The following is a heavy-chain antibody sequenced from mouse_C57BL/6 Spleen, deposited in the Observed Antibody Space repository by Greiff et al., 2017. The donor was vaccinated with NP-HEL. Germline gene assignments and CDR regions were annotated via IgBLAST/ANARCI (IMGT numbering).Heavy chain of an antibody. Sequence: ESGPGLVKPSQSLSLTCSVTGYSITSGYYWNWIRQFPGNKLEWMGYISYDGSNNYNPSLKNRISITRDTSKNQFFLKLNSVTTEDTATYYCARAGWLHPAWFAYWGQGTLVTVSA. D-gene: IGHD2-3*01. CDR1: GYSITSGYY. V-gene: IGHV3-6*01. CDR2: ISYDGSN. CDR3: ARAGWLHPAWFAY. J-gene: IGHJ3*01.